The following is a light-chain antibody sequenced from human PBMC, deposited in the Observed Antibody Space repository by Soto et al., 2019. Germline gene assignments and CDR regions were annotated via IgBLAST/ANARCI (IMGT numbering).Light chain of an antibody. V-gene: IGKV1-5*03. CDR3: QHFNSYPWT. J-gene: IGKJ1*01. CDR1: QSISSW. CDR2: KAS. Sequence: DIQMTQSPSTLSASVGDRVTITCRASQSISSWLAWYQQKPGKAPKLLINKASSLESGVPSRFSGSGSGTEFTLPISSLQPDDFATYYCQHFNSYPWTFGQGTKVDIK.